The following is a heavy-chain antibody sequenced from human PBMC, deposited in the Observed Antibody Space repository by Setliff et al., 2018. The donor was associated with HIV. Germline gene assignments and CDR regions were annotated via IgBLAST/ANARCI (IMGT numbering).Heavy chain of an antibody. Sequence: GGSLRLSCAASGFTFSEYCMHWVRQAPGKGLVWVSRICRDDGVRDYADSVKGRFTISRDNSKNTLDLQMISLRIEDTALYYCAKVTSTGRWNSDLDSWGQGTLVTVSS. CDR1: GFTFSEYC. V-gene: IGHV3-74*01. D-gene: IGHD1-26*01. CDR3: AKVTSTGRWNSDLDS. J-gene: IGHJ4*02. CDR2: ICRDDGVR.